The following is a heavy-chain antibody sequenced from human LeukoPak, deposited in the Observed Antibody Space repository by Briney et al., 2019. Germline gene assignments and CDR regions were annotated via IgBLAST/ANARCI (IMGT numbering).Heavy chain of an antibody. CDR1: GGSISSYY. V-gene: IGHV4-59*01. CDR3: ARWDSTYGLDV. Sequence: SETLSLTCSVSGGSISSYYWTWIRQPPGKGLEWIGYVSNSGSTNYNPSLKSRITIPLDTSKNQFSLKLRSVTAADTAIYYCARWDSTYGLDVWGQGTTVTVSS. D-gene: IGHD1-26*01. J-gene: IGHJ6*02. CDR2: VSNSGST.